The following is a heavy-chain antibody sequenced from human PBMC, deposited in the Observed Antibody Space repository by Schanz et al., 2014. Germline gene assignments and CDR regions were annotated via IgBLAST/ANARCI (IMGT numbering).Heavy chain of an antibody. CDR2: ITAYNGDT. CDR1: GYTFTDYY. V-gene: IGHV1-18*04. J-gene: IGHJ6*03. Sequence: VQSVHSGTEVQKLGASVKVSCQPSGYTFTDYYMHWVRHAPGQGLEWMGWITAYNGDTNYALKLQGRVTMTTDTSTSTAYMELRSLRSDDTAVYYCARVSMEFERGKSYYYYMDVWGRGTTVTVSS. D-gene: IGHD3-10*01. CDR3: ARVSMEFERGKSYYYYMDV.